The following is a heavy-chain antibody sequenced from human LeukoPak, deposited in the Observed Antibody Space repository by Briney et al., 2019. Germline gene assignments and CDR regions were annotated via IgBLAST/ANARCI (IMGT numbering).Heavy chain of an antibody. V-gene: IGHV1-69*13. CDR3: ARVVVGGSSGYYPYYFDY. D-gene: IGHD3-22*01. CDR1: GGTFSSYA. J-gene: IGHJ4*02. Sequence: LVKVSCKTSGGTFSSYAISWVRQAPGQGLEWMGGIIPIFGTANYAQKFQGRVTITADESTSTAYMELSSLRSEDTAVYYCARVVVGGSSGYYPYYFDYWGQGTLVTVSS. CDR2: IIPIFGTA.